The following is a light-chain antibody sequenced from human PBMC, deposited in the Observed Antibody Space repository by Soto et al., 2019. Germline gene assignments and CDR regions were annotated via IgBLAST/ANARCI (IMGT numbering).Light chain of an antibody. J-gene: IGLJ1*01. CDR1: SGDVGGYDY. CDR2: EVT. V-gene: IGLV2-14*01. Sequence: QSVLTQPASVSGSPGQSIAISSTGTSGDVGGYDYVSWYQQHPDKAPKLMIYEVTKRPSWVSNRFSGSKSGNTASLTISGLQPEDEADYYCSSHTSGSTRVFGSGTKVTVL. CDR3: SSHTSGSTRV.